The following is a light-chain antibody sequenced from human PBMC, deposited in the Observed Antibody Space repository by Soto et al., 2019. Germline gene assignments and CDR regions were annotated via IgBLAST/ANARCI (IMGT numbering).Light chain of an antibody. CDR3: QQYYSYPYVT. CDR1: QGISSY. CDR2: AAS. J-gene: IGKJ1*01. Sequence: AIRMTQSASSLSASTGDRFTITCRVSQGISSYLAWYQQKPGKAPKLLIYAASTLQSGVPSRFSGSGSGTDFTLTISCLQSEDFATYYCQQYYSYPYVTFGQGTKVDIK. V-gene: IGKV1-8*01.